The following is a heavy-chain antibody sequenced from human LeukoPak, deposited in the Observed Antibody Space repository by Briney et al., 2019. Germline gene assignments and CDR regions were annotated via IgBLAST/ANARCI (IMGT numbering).Heavy chain of an antibody. D-gene: IGHD3-9*01. CDR1: GFTFSSYA. V-gene: IGHV3-23*01. Sequence: GGSLRLSCAASGFTFSSYAMSWVRQAPGSGLEWVSAISGTSGKTYFADSVKGRFAISRDNSKNTLFVQMNSLRAEDTAVYYCAKGLTSEYYPYFDNWGQGTLVTVSS. CDR3: AKGLTSEYYPYFDN. J-gene: IGHJ4*02. CDR2: ISGTSGKT.